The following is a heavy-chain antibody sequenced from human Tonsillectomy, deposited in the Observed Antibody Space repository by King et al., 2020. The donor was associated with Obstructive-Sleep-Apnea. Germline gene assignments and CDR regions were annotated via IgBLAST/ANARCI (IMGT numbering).Heavy chain of an antibody. V-gene: IGHV3-49*03. CDR3: TRVRRAVAAIWFVGYYGMDV. Sequence: VQLVESGGGLVQPGRSLRLSCTASGFIFGDCAMSWFRLAPGKGLEWVGFIRSKAFGGTTEYAASVEGRFTISRDDSKSIAYLEMNSLKTEDTAVYYCTRVRRAVAAIWFVGYYGMDVWGQGTTVTVAS. J-gene: IGHJ6*02. CDR2: IRSKAFGGTT. CDR1: GFIFGDCA. D-gene: IGHD6-19*01.